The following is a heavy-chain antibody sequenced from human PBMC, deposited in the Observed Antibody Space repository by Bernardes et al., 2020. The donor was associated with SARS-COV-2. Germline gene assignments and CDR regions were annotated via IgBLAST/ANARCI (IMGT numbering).Heavy chain of an antibody. Sequence: SETLSLTCTVSGGSISSSSYYWGWIRQPPGKGLEWIGSIYYSGSTYYNPSRKSRVTISVDTSKNQFSLKLSSVTAADTAVYYCARAMLLWFGEQNFYWGQGTLVTVSS. CDR3: ARAMLLWFGEQNFY. D-gene: IGHD3-10*01. J-gene: IGHJ4*02. CDR1: GGSISSSSYY. CDR2: IYYSGST. V-gene: IGHV4-39*07.